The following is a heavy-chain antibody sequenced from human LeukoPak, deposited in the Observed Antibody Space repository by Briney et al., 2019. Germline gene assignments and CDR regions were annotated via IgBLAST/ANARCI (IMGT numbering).Heavy chain of an antibody. J-gene: IGHJ3*02. CDR3: ARDGWELVLNDALDN. D-gene: IGHD1-26*01. Sequence: GGSLRLSCTASGFTFSSYWMHWVRQAPGKGLVWVSRINSDGSVTSYADSVKGRFTISRDNAKNTLYLQMNSLRAEDTAVYYCARDGWELVLNDALDNWGQGTVVTVSS. CDR1: GFTFSSYW. V-gene: IGHV3-74*01. CDR2: INSDGSVT.